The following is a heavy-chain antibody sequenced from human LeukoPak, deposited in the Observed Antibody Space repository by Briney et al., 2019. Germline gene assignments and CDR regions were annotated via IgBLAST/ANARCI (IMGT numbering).Heavy chain of an antibody. CDR3: ARAVYCSGGSCRGGWFDP. CDR2: ISSSGSTI. D-gene: IGHD2-15*01. J-gene: IGHJ5*02. CDR1: GFAFSDYY. Sequence: GGSLRLSCAASGFAFSDYYMSWIRQAPGKGLEWVSYISSSGSTIYYADSVKGRFTISRDNAKNSLYLQMNSLRAEDTAVYYCARAVYCSGGSCRGGWFDPWGQGTLVTVSS. V-gene: IGHV3-11*04.